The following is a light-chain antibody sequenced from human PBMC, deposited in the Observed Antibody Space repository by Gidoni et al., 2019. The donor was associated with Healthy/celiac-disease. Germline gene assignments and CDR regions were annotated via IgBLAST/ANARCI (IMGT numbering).Light chain of an antibody. Sequence: DIQMTQSPSSLSASVGDRVTITCQARQDISNYLNWYQQKPGKAPQLLIYDASNLETGVPSRFSGSGSGTDFTFTISSLQPEDIATYYCQQYDNLPITFGQGTRLEIK. CDR2: DAS. J-gene: IGKJ5*01. CDR3: QQYDNLPIT. V-gene: IGKV1-33*01. CDR1: QDISNY.